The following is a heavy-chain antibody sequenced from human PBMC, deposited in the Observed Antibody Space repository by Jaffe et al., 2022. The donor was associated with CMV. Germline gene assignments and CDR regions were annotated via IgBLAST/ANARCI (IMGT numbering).Heavy chain of an antibody. J-gene: IGHJ4*02. CDR1: GFTFGDYA. CDR3: TRGGAAAGTAVVFDY. Sequence: EVQLVESGGGLVKPGRSLRLSCTASGFTFGDYAMSWFRQAPGKGLEWVGFIRSKAYGGTTEYAASVKGRFTISRDDSKSIAYLQMNSLKTEDTAVYYCTRGGAAAGTAVVFDYWGQGTLVTVSS. CDR2: IRSKAYGGTT. D-gene: IGHD6-13*01. V-gene: IGHV3-49*05.